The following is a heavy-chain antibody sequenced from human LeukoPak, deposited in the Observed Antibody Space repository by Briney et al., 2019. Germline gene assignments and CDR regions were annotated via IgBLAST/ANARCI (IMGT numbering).Heavy chain of an antibody. Sequence: GGSLRLSCAAFGFTFSDYYMNWIRQAPGKGLEWVSYIRSSSTYTGYADSVKGRFTISRDNTKNSLYLQMNSLRVEDTAVYYCARDRGNSGYDPFDYWGQGTLVTVSS. CDR3: ARDRGNSGYDPFDY. J-gene: IGHJ4*02. CDR2: IRSSSTYT. D-gene: IGHD5-12*01. V-gene: IGHV3-11*06. CDR1: GFTFSDYY.